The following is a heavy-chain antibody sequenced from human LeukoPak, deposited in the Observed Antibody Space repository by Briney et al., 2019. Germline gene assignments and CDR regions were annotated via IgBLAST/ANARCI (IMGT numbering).Heavy chain of an antibody. D-gene: IGHD3-10*01. V-gene: IGHV3-30*18. CDR1: GFTFSSYG. CDR2: ISYDGSDK. J-gene: IGHJ6*02. CDR3: AKDRLWFGGAPNPGMDV. Sequence: PGGSLRLSCAASGFTFSSYGLHWVRQAPGKGLEWVAIISYDGSDKNYAASVKGRFTISRDNSKNTLFLQMNNLRAEDTAVYYCAKDRLWFGGAPNPGMDVWGQGTTVTVSS.